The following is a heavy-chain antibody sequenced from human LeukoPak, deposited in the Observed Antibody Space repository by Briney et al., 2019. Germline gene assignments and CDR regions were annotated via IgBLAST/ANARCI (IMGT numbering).Heavy chain of an antibody. J-gene: IGHJ5*02. CDR3: ARGYGGNPTWFDP. Sequence: ASVKVSFKASGYIFTGYYIHWVRQAPGQGLQWMGWISPNSGGTAYAQKFQDRVTMTRDTSISTAYMELSRLTYDDTAVYYCARGYGGNPTWFDPWGQGTLVTVSS. D-gene: IGHD4-23*01. V-gene: IGHV1-2*02. CDR2: ISPNSGGT. CDR1: GYIFTGYY.